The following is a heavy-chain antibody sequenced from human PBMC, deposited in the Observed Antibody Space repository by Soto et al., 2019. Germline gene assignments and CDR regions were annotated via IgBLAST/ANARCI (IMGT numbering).Heavy chain of an antibody. D-gene: IGHD6-13*01. J-gene: IGHJ3*02. V-gene: IGHV1-18*01. Sequence: ASVKVSCKASGYTFTSYGIIWVRQAPGQGLEWMGWISAYNGNTNYAQKLQGRVTMTTDTSTSTAYMELRSLRSDDTAVYYCARDHWKQLVPGDASDIWGQGTMVTVSS. CDR2: ISAYNGNT. CDR3: ARDHWKQLVPGDASDI. CDR1: GYTFTSYG.